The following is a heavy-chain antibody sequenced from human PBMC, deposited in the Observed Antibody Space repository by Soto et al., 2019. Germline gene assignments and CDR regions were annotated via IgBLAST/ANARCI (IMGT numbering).Heavy chain of an antibody. Sequence: SQTLSLTCVISGDSVSSNTAAWNWIRQSPSRGLEWLGRTYYRSKWYNEYAESVKSRITINPDTSKNQFSLQLNSVTPEDTAVYYCARVITGTNYVMDFWGQGTTVTVSS. CDR1: GDSVSSNTAA. D-gene: IGHD1-20*01. CDR3: ARVITGTNYVMDF. V-gene: IGHV6-1*01. J-gene: IGHJ6*02. CDR2: TYYRSKWYN.